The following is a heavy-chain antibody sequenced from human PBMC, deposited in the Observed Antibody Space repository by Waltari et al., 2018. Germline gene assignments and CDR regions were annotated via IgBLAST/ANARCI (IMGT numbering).Heavy chain of an antibody. CDR2: IDWDDDK. CDR3: ARYSSSLYYFDY. CDR1: GFSLSTSGLR. Sequence: VTLKESGPALVKPTQTLTLTCTFSGFSLSTSGLRVSWIRQPPGKALEWLARIDWDDDKFYSTSLKTRLTISKDTSKNQVVLTMTNMDPVDTATYYCARYSSSLYYFDYWGQGTLVTVSS. D-gene: IGHD6-13*01. J-gene: IGHJ4*02. V-gene: IGHV2-70*04.